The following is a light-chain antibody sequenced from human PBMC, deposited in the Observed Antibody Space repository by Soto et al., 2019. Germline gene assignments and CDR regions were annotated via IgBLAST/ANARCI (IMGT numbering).Light chain of an antibody. J-gene: IGLJ3*02. Sequence: QPVLTQSPSASASLGASVKLTCTLSSGHSTYAIAWHQQQPEKGPRYLMKLNSDGSHSKGDGIPDRFSGSSSGAERYLSISSLQSEDEADYYCQTWVTGPWVFGGGTKHTVL. V-gene: IGLV4-69*01. CDR3: QTWVTGPWV. CDR2: LNSDGSH. CDR1: SGHSTYA.